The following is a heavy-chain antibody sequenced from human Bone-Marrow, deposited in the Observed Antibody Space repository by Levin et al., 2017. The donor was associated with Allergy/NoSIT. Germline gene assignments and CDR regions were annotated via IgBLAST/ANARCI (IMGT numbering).Heavy chain of an antibody. CDR2: IYHGGST. J-gene: IGHJ3*02. V-gene: IGHV4-34*01. D-gene: IGHD3-3*01. Sequence: SETLSLTCAVSGGSFSGYYWSWLRQSPGKGLEWIGEIYHGGSTSYNPSLKSRVTISLDTSKNQFSLDLTSVTAADTAVYSCARGRVFGVVNDAFDIWGQGTMVTVSS. CDR3: ARGRVFGVVNDAFDI. CDR1: GGSFSGYY.